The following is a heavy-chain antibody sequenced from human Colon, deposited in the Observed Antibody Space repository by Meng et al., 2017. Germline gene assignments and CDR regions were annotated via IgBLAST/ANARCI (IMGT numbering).Heavy chain of an antibody. CDR2: ISWNSDNI. CDR1: GFTFDDYA. Sequence: LSLTCAASGFTFDDYAMHWVRQAPGKGLEWVSGISWNSDNIVYADSVKGRFTISRDNAKNSLYLQMNSLRAEDTAFYYCVKDMGGNGKVAAAVVFRYYFDYWGQGTLVTVSS. J-gene: IGHJ4*02. V-gene: IGHV3-9*01. CDR3: VKDMGGNGKVAAAVVFRYYFDY. D-gene: IGHD6-13*01.